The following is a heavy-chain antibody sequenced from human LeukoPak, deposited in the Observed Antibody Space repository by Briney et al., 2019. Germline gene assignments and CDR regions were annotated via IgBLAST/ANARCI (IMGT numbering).Heavy chain of an antibody. Sequence: ASQTLSLTCTVSGGSISSDDYYWSWIRQPPGKGLEWIGYITYSGSTDYSPSLRSRVTMSVDTSKNQFSLKLNSVTAAETAMYFCARGGVGGYDYFDSWGQGTLVAVSS. J-gene: IGHJ4*02. CDR1: GGSISSDDYY. CDR3: ARGGVGGYDYFDS. V-gene: IGHV4-30-4*01. CDR2: ITYSGST. D-gene: IGHD5-12*01.